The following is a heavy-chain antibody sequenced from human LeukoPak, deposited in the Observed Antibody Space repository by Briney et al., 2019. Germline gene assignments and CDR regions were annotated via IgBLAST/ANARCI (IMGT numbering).Heavy chain of an antibody. V-gene: IGHV3-11*01. Sequence: GGSLRLSCAASGFTFSDYYISWIRQAPGKGLEWVSDISPSGDIISYADSVKGRFIISRDYAKESLHLQMNSLRVEDSAVYYCARETVTGTFDYWGQGTQVTVSS. CDR1: GFTFSDYY. CDR2: ISPSGDII. D-gene: IGHD6-19*01. J-gene: IGHJ4*02. CDR3: ARETVTGTFDY.